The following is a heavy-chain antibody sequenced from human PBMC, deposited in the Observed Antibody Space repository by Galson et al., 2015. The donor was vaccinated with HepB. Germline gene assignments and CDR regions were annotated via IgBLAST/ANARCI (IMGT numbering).Heavy chain of an antibody. CDR1: GYRVTSYG. CDR2: IRANNGNT. J-gene: IGHJ4*02. D-gene: IGHD3-10*01. V-gene: IGHV1-18*01. CDR3: AAGSPALNVVLYY. Sequence: SVKVSCKASGYRVTSYGISWVRQAPGQGLEWMRWIRANNGNTNYAPILQGRVTMTTDTSTTTAYMELRSLRSDDTAVYYCAAGSPALNVVLYYWGQGTLVTVSS.